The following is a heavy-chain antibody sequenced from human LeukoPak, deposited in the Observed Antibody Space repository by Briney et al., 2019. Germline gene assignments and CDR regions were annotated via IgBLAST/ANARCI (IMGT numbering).Heavy chain of an antibody. V-gene: IGHV4-4*07. CDR1: GGSINNYY. CDR2: IYSSGKT. Sequence: SETLSLTCTVSGGSINNYYWTWIRQPAGKGLEWIGRIYSSGKTNYNPSLKSRVTMSVDTSNNQLSLMMTSVTAADTAVFYCARTPQGDNHFDYWGQGHLVTVSS. J-gene: IGHJ4*02. D-gene: IGHD1-14*01. CDR3: ARTPQGDNHFDY.